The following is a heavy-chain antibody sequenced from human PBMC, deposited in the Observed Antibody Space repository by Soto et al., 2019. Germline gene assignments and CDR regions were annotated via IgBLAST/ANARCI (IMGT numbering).Heavy chain of an antibody. CDR3: ARGVTAHASLFDY. V-gene: IGHV3-33*01. CDR1: GFTFNSYA. D-gene: IGHD2-21*02. J-gene: IGHJ4*02. CDR2: IWYDGSNK. Sequence: QVQLGESGGGVVHPGGSLRLSCAASGFTFNSYAMHWVRQAPGKGLEWVAFIWYDGSNKYYADSVKGRFTISRDNSKNTLYLQINNLRAEDTAVYYCARGVTAHASLFDYWGQGTLVTVSS.